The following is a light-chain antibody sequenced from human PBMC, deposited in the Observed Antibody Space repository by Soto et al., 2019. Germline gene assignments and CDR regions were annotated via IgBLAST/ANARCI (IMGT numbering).Light chain of an antibody. CDR3: AAWDDSLRAVV. V-gene: IGLV1-44*01. CDR2: RNH. J-gene: IGLJ2*01. CDR1: GSNIGTHA. Sequence: QSVLTQSPSESATPGQRVTISCSGSGSNIGTHAVNWYQQVPGTAPTLLIFRNHQRPSGVPDRFSGSMSGTSASLAISGPQSEDEADYYCAAWDDSLRAVVFGGGTKLTVL.